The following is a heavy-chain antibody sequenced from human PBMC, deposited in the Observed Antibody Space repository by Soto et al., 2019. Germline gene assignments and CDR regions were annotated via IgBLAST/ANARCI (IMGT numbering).Heavy chain of an antibody. V-gene: IGHV3-66*01. CDR2: IYSGGST. D-gene: IGHD1-1*01. CDR3: AKDLHWYGMDV. J-gene: IGHJ6*02. Sequence: GGSLRLSCAASGFTFSNAWMSWVRQAPGKGLEWVSVIYSGGSTYYADSVKGRFTISRDNSKNTLYFQMNSLRAEDTAVYYCAKDLHWYGMDVWGQGTTVTVSS. CDR1: GFTFSNAW.